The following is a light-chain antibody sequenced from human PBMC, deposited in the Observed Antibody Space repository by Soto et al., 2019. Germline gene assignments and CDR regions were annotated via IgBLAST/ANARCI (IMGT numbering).Light chain of an antibody. CDR2: EVT. CDR1: SSDVGGYEY. J-gene: IGLJ1*01. CDR3: SSYAGSNNFV. Sequence: QSVLTQPPSASGSPGQSVTISCTGTSSDVGGYEYVSWYQQHPGKAPKLMIYEVTKRPSGVPDRFSGSKSGNTASLTVSGLQAEDEADYYCSSYAGSNNFVFGTGTKVTVL. V-gene: IGLV2-8*01.